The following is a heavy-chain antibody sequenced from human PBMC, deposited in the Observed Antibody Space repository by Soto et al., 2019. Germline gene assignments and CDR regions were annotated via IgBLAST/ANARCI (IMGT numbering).Heavy chain of an antibody. Sequence: PGGSLRLSCAASGFTLSSYAMSWVRQAPGKGLEWVSAISGSGGSTYYADSGKGRFTISRDNSKNTLHLQMNSLRAEDTAVYFCAKGVLSFHYGMEVWGQGTTVTVSS. CDR2: ISGSGGST. J-gene: IGHJ6*02. D-gene: IGHD3-10*01. CDR3: AKGVLSFHYGMEV. V-gene: IGHV3-23*01. CDR1: GFTLSSYA.